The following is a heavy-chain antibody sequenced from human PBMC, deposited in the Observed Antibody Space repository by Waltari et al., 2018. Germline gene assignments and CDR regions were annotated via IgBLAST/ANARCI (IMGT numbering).Heavy chain of an antibody. Sequence: EVHLVESGGGLVKPGGSLGLSCVGSGFTFRDACMNWVRQAPGKGLEWVGRIKSKIDGGTTDYAAPVKGRFTISRDDSKNTLYLHMNSLKTEDTAIYFCTTYPYDEYSSGPWGQGTLVTVSS. CDR1: GFTFRDAC. D-gene: IGHD4-4*01. J-gene: IGHJ5*02. CDR2: IKSKIDGGTT. CDR3: TTYPYDEYSSGP. V-gene: IGHV3-15*07.